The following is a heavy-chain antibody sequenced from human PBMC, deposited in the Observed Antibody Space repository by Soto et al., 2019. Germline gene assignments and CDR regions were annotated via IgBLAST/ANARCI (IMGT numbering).Heavy chain of an antibody. CDR1: GYTFTGYY. V-gene: IGHV1-2*04. Sequence: QVQLVQSGAEVKKPGASVKVSCKASGYTFTGYYMHWVRQAPGQGLEWMGWINPNSGGTNYAQKFQGWVTMTRDTXISTAYMELSRLKSDDTAVYYCATGHSIGWLTLPHWGQGTLVTVSS. D-gene: IGHD6-19*01. CDR3: ATGHSIGWLTLPH. CDR2: INPNSGGT. J-gene: IGHJ4*02.